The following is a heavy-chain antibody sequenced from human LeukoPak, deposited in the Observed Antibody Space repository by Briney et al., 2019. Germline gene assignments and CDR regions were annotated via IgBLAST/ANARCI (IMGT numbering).Heavy chain of an antibody. CDR1: GFPFSSYW. CDR3: AKDLGQGTRGYYYGMDV. CDR2: IKQDGSKK. J-gene: IGHJ6*02. Sequence: QAGGSLRLSCVASGFPFSSYWMTWVRQAPGKGLEWVANIKQDGSKKSYVDSVKGRFTISRDNAKNSLYLQMNSLRAEDTAVYYCAKDLGQGTRGYYYGMDVWGQGTTVTVSS. V-gene: IGHV3-7*03. D-gene: IGHD3-10*01.